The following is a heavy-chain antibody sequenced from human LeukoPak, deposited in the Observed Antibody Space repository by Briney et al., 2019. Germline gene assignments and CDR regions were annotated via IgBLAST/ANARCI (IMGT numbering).Heavy chain of an antibody. CDR1: GGSISSSSYY. J-gene: IGHJ4*02. CDR3: ARRGRHGSGSYRAAFDC. CDR2: IYYSGST. Sequence: SETLSLTCTVSGGSISSSSYYWGWIRQPPGKGLEWIGSIYYSGSTYYNPSLKSRVTISVDTSKNQFSLKLSSVTAADTAVYYCARRGRHGSGSYRAAFDCWGQGTLVTVSS. D-gene: IGHD3-10*01. V-gene: IGHV4-39*01.